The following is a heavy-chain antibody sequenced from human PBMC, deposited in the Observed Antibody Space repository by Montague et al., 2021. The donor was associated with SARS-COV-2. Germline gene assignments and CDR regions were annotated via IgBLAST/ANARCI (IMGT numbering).Heavy chain of an antibody. Sequence: SETLSLTCAVSDGSISSPNCWNWVRQHPGKGLEWIGEIYYAGNTTYNQPPKSRVTIFIDKSKNHFSLQLSSVTAADTAVYYCARGGTYHYGMDAWGQGTTVAVSS. CDR2: IYYAGNT. D-gene: IGHD1-26*01. CDR1: DGSISSPNC. J-gene: IGHJ6*02. V-gene: IGHV4-4*02. CDR3: ARGGTYHYGMDA.